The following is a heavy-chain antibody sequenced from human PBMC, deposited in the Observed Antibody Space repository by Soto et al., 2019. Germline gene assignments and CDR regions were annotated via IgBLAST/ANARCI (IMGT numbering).Heavy chain of an antibody. V-gene: IGHV3-23*01. CDR2: ISGSGGST. CDR1: GFTFSNYA. CDR3: ARDQGSSWCEIGY. Sequence: EVQLLESGGGLVQPGGSLRLSCAASGFTFSNYAVTWVRQAAGKGLEWVSTISGSGGSTYYADSVKGRFTISRDNSKNTLYLQMNSLRAEDTAVYYCARDQGSSWCEIGYWGQGTLVTVSS. J-gene: IGHJ4*02. D-gene: IGHD6-13*01.